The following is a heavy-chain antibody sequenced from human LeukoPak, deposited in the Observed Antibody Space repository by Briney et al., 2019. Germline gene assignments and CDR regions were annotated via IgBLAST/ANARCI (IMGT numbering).Heavy chain of an antibody. V-gene: IGHV3-74*01. J-gene: IGHJ4*02. CDR3: GRDRGRDGGGGFDY. Sequence: PGGSLRLSCAASGFTFSSYWMHWVRQAPGKGLVWVSRINSDGSSTSYADSVKGRFTISRDNAKNTLYLQMNSLRAEDTAVYYWGRDRGRDGGGGFDYWGQGTLVTVSS. CDR2: INSDGSST. D-gene: IGHD3-16*01. CDR1: GFTFSSYW.